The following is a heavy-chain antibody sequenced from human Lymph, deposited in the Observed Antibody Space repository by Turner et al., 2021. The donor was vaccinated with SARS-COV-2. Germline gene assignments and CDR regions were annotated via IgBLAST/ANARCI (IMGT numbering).Heavy chain of an antibody. CDR1: GYTFTGYY. V-gene: IGHV1-2*02. D-gene: IGHD3-3*01. CDR3: ARDVERYNDFWSGYSGGYGLDV. J-gene: IGHJ6*02. CDR2: INPNSGGK. Sequence: QVQLVQSGAEVKKPGASVKVSCKASGYTFTGYYMHWVRQAPGQGLEWKGWINPNSGGKNYAQKFQGRVNMTRETSISTAYMELSRLRSDDTAVYYCARDVERYNDFWSGYSGGYGLDVWGQGTTVTVSS.